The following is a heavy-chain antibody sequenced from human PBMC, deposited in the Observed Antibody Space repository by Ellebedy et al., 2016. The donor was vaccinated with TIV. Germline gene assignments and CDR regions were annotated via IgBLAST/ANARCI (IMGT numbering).Heavy chain of an antibody. V-gene: IGHV3-48*02. CDR2: ISSSSSTI. CDR3: ARDQEWLVLYYGMDV. D-gene: IGHD6-19*01. CDR1: GFTFSSYS. Sequence: GGSLRLSXAASGFTFSSYSMNWVRQAPGKGLEWVSYISSSSSTIYYADSVKGRFTISRDNAKNSLYLQMNSLRDEDTAVYYCARDQEWLVLYYGMDVWGQGTPLTFSS. J-gene: IGHJ6*02.